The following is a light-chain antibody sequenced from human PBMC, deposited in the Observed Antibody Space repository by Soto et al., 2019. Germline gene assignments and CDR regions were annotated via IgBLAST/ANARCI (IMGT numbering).Light chain of an antibody. CDR3: QQRSRT. J-gene: IGKJ1*01. CDR2: DAS. Sequence: EIVLTQSPATLSLSPGERATLSCRASQSVSSYLAWYQQKPGQAPRLLIYDASNRATGIPARFSGSGSGTDCTLTISSLEPEDFAVYYCQQRSRTFGQGTKVDIK. V-gene: IGKV3-11*01. CDR1: QSVSSY.